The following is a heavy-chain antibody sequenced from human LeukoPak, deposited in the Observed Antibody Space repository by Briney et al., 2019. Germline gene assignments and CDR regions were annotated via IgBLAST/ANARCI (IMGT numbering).Heavy chain of an antibody. CDR3: ARGPWYYDFWSGPDRYFDY. Sequence: SETLSLTCTVSGGSISSYYWSWIRQPPGKGLEWIGYIYYSGSTNYNPSLKSRVTISVDTSKNQFSLKLSSVTAADTAVYYCARGPWYYDFWSGPDRYFDYWGQGTLVTVSS. J-gene: IGHJ4*02. D-gene: IGHD3-3*01. CDR2: IYYSGST. CDR1: GGSISSYY. V-gene: IGHV4-59*01.